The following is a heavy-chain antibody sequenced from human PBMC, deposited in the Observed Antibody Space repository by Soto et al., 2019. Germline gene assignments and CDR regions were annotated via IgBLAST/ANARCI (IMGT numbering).Heavy chain of an antibody. V-gene: IGHV2-5*02. CDR1: GFSLSTSDVG. CDR3: AHSKYSRSSFDY. Sequence: QITLKESGPTLVKPTQTLTLTCTFSGFSLSTSDVGVGWIRQPPGKALEWLALIYWDDDKRYSPSLKSRLTSTKDTSKNQVVLTMTNMDPVDTATYYCAHSKYSRSSFDYWGQGTLVTVSS. D-gene: IGHD6-6*01. CDR2: IYWDDDK. J-gene: IGHJ4*02.